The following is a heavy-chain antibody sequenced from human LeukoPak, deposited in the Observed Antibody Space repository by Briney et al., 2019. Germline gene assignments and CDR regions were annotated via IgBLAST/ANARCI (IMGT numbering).Heavy chain of an antibody. D-gene: IGHD4-17*01. Sequence: SETLSLTCTVSGGSISSSSYYWGWIRQPPGKGLEWVGSIYYSGSTYYNPSLKSRVTISVDTSKNQFSLKLSSVTAADTAVYYCARQGTVTHPDYWGQGTLVTVSS. CDR2: IYYSGST. CDR1: GGSISSSSYY. CDR3: ARQGTVTHPDY. J-gene: IGHJ4*02. V-gene: IGHV4-39*01.